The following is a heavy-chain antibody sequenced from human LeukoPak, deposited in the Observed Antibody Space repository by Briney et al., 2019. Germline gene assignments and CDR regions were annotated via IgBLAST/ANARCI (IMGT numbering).Heavy chain of an antibody. V-gene: IGHV3-30*18. D-gene: IGHD1-7*01. Sequence: PGRSLRLSCAASGFTFSSYGMHWVRQAPGEGLEWVAVISYDGSNKYYADYVKGRFAISRDNSKNTLYLQMNSLRAEDTAVYYCAKLAGTTKYYYYGLAVWGHRITVTVSS. J-gene: IGHJ6*01. CDR3: AKLAGTTKYYYYGLAV. CDR1: GFTFSSYG. CDR2: ISYDGSNK.